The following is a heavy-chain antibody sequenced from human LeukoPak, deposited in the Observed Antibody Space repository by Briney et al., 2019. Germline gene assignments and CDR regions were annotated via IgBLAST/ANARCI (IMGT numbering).Heavy chain of an antibody. D-gene: IGHD6-13*01. V-gene: IGHV4-34*01. J-gene: IGHJ1*01. CDR2: INHSGST. Sequence: SETLSLTCAVYGGSFSGYYWSWIRQPPEKGLEWIGEINHSGSTNYNPSLKSRVTISVDTSKNQFSLKLSSVTAADTAVYYCARGLAAAGKYFQHWGQGTLVTVSS. CDR3: ARGLAAAGKYFQH. CDR1: GGSFSGYY.